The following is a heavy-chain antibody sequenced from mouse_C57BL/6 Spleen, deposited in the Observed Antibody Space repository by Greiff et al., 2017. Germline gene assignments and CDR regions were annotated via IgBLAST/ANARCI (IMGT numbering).Heavy chain of an antibody. V-gene: IGHV3-6*01. D-gene: IGHD4-1*01. CDR1: GYSITSGYY. J-gene: IGHJ1*03. Sequence: EVQLQQSGPGLVKPSQSLSLTCSVTGYSITSGYYWNWIRQFPGNKLEWMGYISYDGSNNYNPSLKNRITITRDTSKNQFFLKLNSVTTEDTATYYCARPGLTHWYFDVWGTGTTVTVSS. CDR2: ISYDGSN. CDR3: ARPGLTHWYFDV.